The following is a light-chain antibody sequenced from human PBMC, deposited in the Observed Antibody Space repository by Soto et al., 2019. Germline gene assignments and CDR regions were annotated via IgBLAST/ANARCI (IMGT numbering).Light chain of an antibody. CDR3: QQRSNWPPLT. CDR1: QSVSKN. CDR2: GAS. V-gene: IGKV3-15*01. Sequence: EIVMTQSPATLSVSPGERATLSCRASQSVSKNLAWYQHKPGQAPRLLIYGASTRATGIPARFSGSGSGTEFTLTISSLQSEDSAVYYCQQRSNWPPLTFGQGTRLEIK. J-gene: IGKJ5*01.